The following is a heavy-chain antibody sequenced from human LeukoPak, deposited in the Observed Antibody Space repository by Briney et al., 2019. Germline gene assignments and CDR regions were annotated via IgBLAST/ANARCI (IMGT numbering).Heavy chain of an antibody. CDR1: GFTFSSYS. CDR3: AKDDERFDY. CDR2: ISGSGGST. Sequence: GGSLRLSCAASGFTFSSYSMNWVRQAPGKGLEWVSAISGSGGSTYYADSVKGRFTISRDNSKNTLYLQMSSLRAEDTAVYYCAKDDERFDYWGQGTLVTVSS. J-gene: IGHJ4*02. D-gene: IGHD5-24*01. V-gene: IGHV3-23*01.